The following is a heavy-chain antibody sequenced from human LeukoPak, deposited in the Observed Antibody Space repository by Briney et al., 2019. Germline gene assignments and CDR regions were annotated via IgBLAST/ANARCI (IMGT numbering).Heavy chain of an antibody. CDR1: GFTFSTYV. Sequence: PGGSLRLSCAASGFTFSTYVMSWVRQAPGKGLEWVSGISGSGDNTYYADSVKGRFTISRDNSKNTLYLQMNSLRAEDTAVYYCAKDPGGGATIDSWGQGVVVSVS. CDR2: ISGSGDNT. V-gene: IGHV3-23*01. J-gene: IGHJ4*02. D-gene: IGHD5-24*01. CDR3: AKDPGGGATIDS.